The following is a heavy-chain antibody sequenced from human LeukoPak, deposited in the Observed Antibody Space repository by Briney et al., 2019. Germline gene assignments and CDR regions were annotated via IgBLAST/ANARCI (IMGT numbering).Heavy chain of an antibody. J-gene: IGHJ4*02. D-gene: IGHD6-19*01. Sequence: GGSLKLSCVASGFSFSTYWMSWVRQAPGKGLEWVSAISGSGGSTYYADSVKGRFTISRDNSKNTLYLQMNSLRAEDTAVYYCAKDHAWLATYYFDYWGQGTLVTVSS. CDR2: ISGSGGST. CDR1: GFSFSTYW. V-gene: IGHV3-23*01. CDR3: AKDHAWLATYYFDY.